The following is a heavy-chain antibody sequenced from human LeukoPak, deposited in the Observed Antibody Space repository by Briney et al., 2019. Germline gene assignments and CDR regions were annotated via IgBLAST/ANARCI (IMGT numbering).Heavy chain of an antibody. Sequence: GGSLRLSCAASGFTFSSYAMHWVRQAPGQRLEWMGWINAGNGNTKYSQKFQGRVTITRDTSASTAYMELSSLRSEDTAVYYCARDRGHLGELSWTLDYWGQGTLVTVSS. V-gene: IGHV1-3*01. CDR1: GFTFSSYA. D-gene: IGHD3-16*02. CDR3: ARDRGHLGELSWTLDY. J-gene: IGHJ4*02. CDR2: INAGNGNT.